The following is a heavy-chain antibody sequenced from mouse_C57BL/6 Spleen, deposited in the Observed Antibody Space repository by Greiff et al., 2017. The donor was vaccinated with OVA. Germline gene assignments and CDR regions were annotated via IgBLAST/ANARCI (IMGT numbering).Heavy chain of an antibody. CDR3: ARAGTGAWFAY. V-gene: IGHV1-69*01. D-gene: IGHD4-1*01. CDR2: IDPSDSYT. CDR1: GYTFTSYW. Sequence: VQLQQPGAELVMPGASVKLSCEASGYTFTSYWMHWVKQRPGQGLEWIGEIDPSDSYTNYDQKFKGKSTLTVDKSSSTAYMQLSSLTSEDSAVYYCARAGTGAWFAYWGQGTLVTVSA. J-gene: IGHJ3*01.